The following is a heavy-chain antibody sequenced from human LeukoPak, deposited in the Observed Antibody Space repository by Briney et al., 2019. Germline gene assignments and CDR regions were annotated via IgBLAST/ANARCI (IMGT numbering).Heavy chain of an antibody. CDR1: GFPFCKLW. D-gene: IGHD3/OR15-3a*01. CDR2: IYSDGSVR. Sequence: RGSFGLPRSVSGFPFCKLWVHRVGQVPGKGLVWVSRIYSDGSVRTYADSVEGRFTISRDNAKNTVYLPMNSLRAEDTAVYHCTRAGRWTGLDSRGRGTLVTVSS. CDR3: TRAGRWTGLDS. J-gene: IGHJ4*02. V-gene: IGHV3-74*01.